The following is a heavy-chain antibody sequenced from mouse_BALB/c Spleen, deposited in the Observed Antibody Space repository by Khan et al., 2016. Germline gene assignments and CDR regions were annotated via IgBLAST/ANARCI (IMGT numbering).Heavy chain of an antibody. CDR3: TRMCYGAY. V-gene: IGHV14-3*02. D-gene: IGHD1-1*01. CDR1: GFNIQDTY. CDR2: IDPRNDSI. Sequence: VQLQQSGAELVKPGASVKLSCIASGFNIQDTYMHWVKQRPEQGLEWIGRIDPRNDSIKYDPKFQGKATITIDTDSNTAYLQLSSLTYEDTAVYFCTRMCYGAYCGQDTTLTV. J-gene: IGHJ2*01.